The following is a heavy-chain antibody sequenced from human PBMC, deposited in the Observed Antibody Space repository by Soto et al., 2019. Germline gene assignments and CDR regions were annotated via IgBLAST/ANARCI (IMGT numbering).Heavy chain of an antibody. CDR2: ISGSGGST. J-gene: IGHJ6*02. CDR1: GFTFSSYA. CDR3: AKSGVGSSSWYLSYYYGMDV. V-gene: IGHV3-23*01. D-gene: IGHD6-13*01. Sequence: GGSLRLSCAASGFTFSSYAMSWVRQAPGKGLEWVSAISGSGGSTYYADSVKGRFTISRDNSKNTLYLQMNSLRAEDTAVYYCAKSGVGSSSWYLSYYYGMDVWGQGTTVTVSS.